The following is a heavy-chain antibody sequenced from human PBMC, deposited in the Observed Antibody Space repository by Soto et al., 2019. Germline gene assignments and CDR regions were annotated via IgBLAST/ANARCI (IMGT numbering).Heavy chain of an antibody. CDR3: ARGYYDFWSGYYVGY. CDR1: GGSISSGDYY. Sequence: PSETLSLTCTVSGGSISSGDYYWSWIRQPPGKGLEWIGYIYYSGSTYYNPSLKSRVTISVDTSKNQFSLKLSSVTAADTAVYYCARGYYDFWSGYYVGYWGQGTLVTVSS. D-gene: IGHD3-3*01. V-gene: IGHV4-30-4*01. J-gene: IGHJ4*02. CDR2: IYYSGST.